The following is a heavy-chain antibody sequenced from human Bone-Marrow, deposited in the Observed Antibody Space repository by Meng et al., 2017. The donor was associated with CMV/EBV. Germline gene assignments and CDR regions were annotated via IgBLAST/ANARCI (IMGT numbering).Heavy chain of an antibody. CDR3: ARDWSIDTRYFDAMDI. J-gene: IGHJ6*02. Sequence: SETLSLTCTVSGGSISSGSYYWSWIRQPPGKGLEWIGYIYYSGSTYYNPFLKSRVTISVDTSKNQYSLKLSSVTAADTAVYYCARDWSIDTRYFDAMDIWGQGTTVTVSS. CDR2: IYYSGST. CDR1: GGSISSGSYY. D-gene: IGHD3-3*01. V-gene: IGHV4-61*01.